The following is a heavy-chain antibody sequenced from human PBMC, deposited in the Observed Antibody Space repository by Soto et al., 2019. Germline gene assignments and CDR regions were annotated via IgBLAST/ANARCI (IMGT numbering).Heavy chain of an antibody. CDR2: IYYSGST. J-gene: IGHJ5*02. CDR3: ARGTYYYDSTGNWFDP. D-gene: IGHD3-22*01. CDR1: GGSISSSSYY. Sequence: QLQLQESGPGLVKPSETLSLTCTVSGGSISSSSYYWGWIRQPPGKGLEWIGSIYYSGSTYYNPSLKSRLTISVNTSKNQFSPKLSSVTAADTAVYYCARGTYYYDSTGNWFDPWGQGTLVTVSS. V-gene: IGHV4-39*01.